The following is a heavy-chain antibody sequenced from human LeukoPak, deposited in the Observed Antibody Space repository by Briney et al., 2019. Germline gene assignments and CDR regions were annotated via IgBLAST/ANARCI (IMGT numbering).Heavy chain of an antibody. CDR3: AREVNDYGGPVDY. D-gene: IGHD4-23*01. J-gene: IGHJ4*02. V-gene: IGHV3-48*04. CDR1: GFTFSSYS. Sequence: GGPLSLSCAASGFTFSSYSMNWVRQAPGKGLEWVSYISSSSSTIYYADSVKGRFTISRDNAKNSLYLQMNSLRAEDTAVYYCAREVNDYGGPVDYWGQGTLVTVSS. CDR2: ISSSSSTI.